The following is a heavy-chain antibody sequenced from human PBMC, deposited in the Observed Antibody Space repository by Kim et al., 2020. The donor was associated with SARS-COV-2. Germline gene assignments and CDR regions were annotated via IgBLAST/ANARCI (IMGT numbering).Heavy chain of an antibody. CDR2: MSYSGST. V-gene: IGHV4-31*03. CDR1: GGSISTGGYW. Sequence: TLSLTCTVAGGSISTGGYWWTWIRLHPGKGLEWIASMSYSGSTNYNPSLKSRVMTSVDTSNNQFSLRVSSVTAADTAVYYCAREHYYYHFMDVWGKG. CDR3: AREHYYYHFMDV. J-gene: IGHJ6*03.